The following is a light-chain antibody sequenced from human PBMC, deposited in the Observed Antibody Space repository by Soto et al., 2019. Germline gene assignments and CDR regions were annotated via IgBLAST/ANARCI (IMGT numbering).Light chain of an antibody. J-gene: IGKJ4*01. CDR1: QSVSSY. Sequence: EIVLTQSPATLSLSPGERATLSCRASQSVSSYLAWYQQKPGQAPRLLIYDASNRATGIPARFSGSGSGTGFSLTISSLEPEDFAVYYCQQRSNWPPLTFGGLTKVEIK. CDR2: DAS. CDR3: QQRSNWPPLT. V-gene: IGKV3-11*01.